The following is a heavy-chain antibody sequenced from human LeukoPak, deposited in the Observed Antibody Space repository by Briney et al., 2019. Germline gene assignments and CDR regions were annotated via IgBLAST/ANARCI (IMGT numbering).Heavy chain of an antibody. J-gene: IGHJ5*02. CDR2: IYYSGST. Sequence: SETLSLTCTVSGGSISSYYWSWIRQPPGKGLEWIGYIYYSGSTNYNPSLKSRVTISVDTSKNQFSLKLSSVTAADTAVYYCARLSYYYGSGSSASEGWFDPWGQGTLVTVS. D-gene: IGHD3-10*01. V-gene: IGHV4-59*08. CDR3: ARLSYYYGSGSSASEGWFDP. CDR1: GGSISSYY.